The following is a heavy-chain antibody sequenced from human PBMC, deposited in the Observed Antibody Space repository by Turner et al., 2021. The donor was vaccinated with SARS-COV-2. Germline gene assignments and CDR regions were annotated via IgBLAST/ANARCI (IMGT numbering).Heavy chain of an antibody. J-gene: IGHJ6*02. Sequence: EVQLVESGGGLVQPGGSLRLSCAASGFTVSSNYMSWVRQASRKGLGLVSVIYSGGSTIHRDPVEGKFTISRSKSKNTLYPQKDRLEGQGTACDYCARDRVVPVAIWGGYYYYGMDVWGQGTTVTVSS. D-gene: IGHD2-2*02. CDR1: GFTVSSNY. CDR2: IYSGGST. V-gene: IGHV3-66*01. CDR3: ARDRVVPVAIWGGYYYYGMDV.